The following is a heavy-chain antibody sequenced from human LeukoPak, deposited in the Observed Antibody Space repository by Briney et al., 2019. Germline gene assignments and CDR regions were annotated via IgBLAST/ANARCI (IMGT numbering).Heavy chain of an antibody. D-gene: IGHD1-14*01. Sequence: SETLSLTCTVSGGSISSSSYYWGWIRQPPGKGLEWIGSIYYSGSTYYNPSLKSRVTISVDTSKNQFSLKLSSVTAADTAVYYCAKDGALLGYPPEAFDIWGQGTMVTVSS. J-gene: IGHJ3*02. V-gene: IGHV4-39*02. CDR1: GGSISSSSYY. CDR2: IYYSGST. CDR3: AKDGALLGYPPEAFDI.